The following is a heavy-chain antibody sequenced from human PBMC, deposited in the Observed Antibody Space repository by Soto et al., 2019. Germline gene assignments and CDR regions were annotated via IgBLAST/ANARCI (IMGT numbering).Heavy chain of an antibody. CDR1: GDSISSSSYY. CDR3: ARRSTGPTYYYYYTDV. Sequence: PSETLSLTCTVSGDSISSSSYYWGWIRQPPGKGLEWIGSIYYSGSTYYNPSLKSRVTISVDTSKNQSSLKLSSVTAADTAVYYCARRSTGPTYYYYYTDVWGKGTTVTVSS. J-gene: IGHJ6*03. CDR2: IYYSGST. V-gene: IGHV4-39*01.